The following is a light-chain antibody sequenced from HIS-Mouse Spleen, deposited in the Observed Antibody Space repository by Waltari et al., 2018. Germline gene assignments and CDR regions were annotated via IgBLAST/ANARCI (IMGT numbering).Light chain of an antibody. V-gene: IGLV1-47*01. CDR3: AAWDDSLSGVV. Sequence: QSVLTQPPSASGTPGQRVTIPCSGSSSNLGSTYVYWYQQLPGTAPKLLIYRNNQWPSGVPDRFSGSKSGTSASLAISGLRSEDEADYYCAAWDDSLSGVVFGGGTKLTVL. J-gene: IGLJ2*01. CDR1: SSNLGSTY. CDR2: RNN.